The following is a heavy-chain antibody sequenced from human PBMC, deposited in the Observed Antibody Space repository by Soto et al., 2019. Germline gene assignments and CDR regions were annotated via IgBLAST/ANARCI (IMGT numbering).Heavy chain of an antibody. CDR2: IDPRSGST. CDR1: GYTFTTYY. J-gene: IGHJ4*02. V-gene: IGHV1-46*01. D-gene: IGHD2-2*01. CDR3: ARELPHTSYFDY. Sequence: ASVKVSCKASGYTFTTYYMQWVRQAPGQGPEWLAMIDPRSGSTNYAKNIQDRVTVTRDTSTNTVYLELSSLRSEDTALYYCARELPHTSYFDYWGQGTPVTAPQ.